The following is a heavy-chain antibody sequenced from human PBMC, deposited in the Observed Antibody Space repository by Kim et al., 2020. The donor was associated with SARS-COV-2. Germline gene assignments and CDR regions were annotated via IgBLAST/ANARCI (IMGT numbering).Heavy chain of an antibody. Sequence: YATAYAASVKGRFTISRDDSKNTAYLQMNSLKTEDTAVYYCTSPYGYRDYWGQGTLVTVSS. CDR3: TSPYGYRDY. V-gene: IGHV3-73*01. D-gene: IGHD5-18*01. J-gene: IGHJ4*02. CDR2: YAT.